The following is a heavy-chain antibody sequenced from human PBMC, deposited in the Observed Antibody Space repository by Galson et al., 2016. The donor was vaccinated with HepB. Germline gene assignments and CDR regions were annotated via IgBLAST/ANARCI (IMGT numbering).Heavy chain of an antibody. CDR3: ARGRIVGATRVAEYFQH. V-gene: IGHV3-33*08. Sequence: SLRLSCAASGFTFSSYGMHWVRQAPGKGLDWVALIWSDGSNKYYADSVKGRFTVSGDNSKNTLYLQMNSLRAEDTAVYYCARGRIVGATRVAEYFQHWGQGTLLTVSS. CDR1: GFTFSSYG. J-gene: IGHJ1*01. D-gene: IGHD1-26*01. CDR2: IWSDGSNK.